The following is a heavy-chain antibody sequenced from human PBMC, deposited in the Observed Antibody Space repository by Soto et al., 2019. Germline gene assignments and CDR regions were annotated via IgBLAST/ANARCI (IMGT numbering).Heavy chain of an antibody. CDR1: GYTFTSYD. J-gene: IGHJ5*01. CDR3: ANVVARPPDC. D-gene: IGHD2-15*01. V-gene: IGHV1-8*02. Sequence: QVQLVQSGAEVKKPGASVKVSCKAAGYTFTSYDINWVRPATSQGLEWMGWMNPNSGNTGYAQKLQGRDTMTRNTAINTGYMELSSMSSEDTAVYYCANVVARPPDCWGHGTLVTVSS. CDR2: MNPNSGNT.